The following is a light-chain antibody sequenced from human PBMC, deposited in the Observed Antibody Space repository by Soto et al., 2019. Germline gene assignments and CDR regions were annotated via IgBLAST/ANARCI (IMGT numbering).Light chain of an antibody. J-gene: IGKJ1*01. Sequence: EIVLTQSPGTLSLSPGERATLSCRASESISSSYLAWYQQKPGQAPRPLIYGASKRATGIPARFSGSGSVTDFTLTISRLESEDLAVYYCQQDGSAPAWTFGDGTKVEIK. CDR1: ESISSSY. CDR2: GAS. V-gene: IGKV3-20*01. CDR3: QQDGSAPAWT.